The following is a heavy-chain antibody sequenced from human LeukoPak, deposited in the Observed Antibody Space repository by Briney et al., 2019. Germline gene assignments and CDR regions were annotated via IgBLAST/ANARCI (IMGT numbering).Heavy chain of an antibody. D-gene: IGHD3-10*01. CDR3: ARGGDYYGSGSYHDYYYYYMDV. V-gene: IGHV1-69*06. J-gene: IGHJ6*03. CDR2: IIPIFGTA. Sequence: SVKVSCKASGGTFSSYAISWVRQAPGQGLEWMGGIIPIFGTANYAQKFQGRVTITADKSTSTAYMELSSLRSEDTAVYYCARGGDYYGSGSYHDYYYYYMDVWGKGTTVTVSS. CDR1: GGTFSSYA.